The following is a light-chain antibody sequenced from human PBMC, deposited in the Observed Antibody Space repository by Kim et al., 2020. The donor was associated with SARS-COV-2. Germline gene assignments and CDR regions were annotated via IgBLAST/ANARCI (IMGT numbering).Light chain of an antibody. CDR2: GKN. Sequence: SSELTQDPAVSVALGQTVRITCQGDSLRTYYATWYQQKPGQAPILVIFGKNSRPSGIPDRFSGSSSGNTASLPITGTPAGDEADYYCNSRDSNDNVVFGG. V-gene: IGLV3-19*01. CDR1: SLRTYY. CDR3: NSRDSNDNVV. J-gene: IGLJ2*01.